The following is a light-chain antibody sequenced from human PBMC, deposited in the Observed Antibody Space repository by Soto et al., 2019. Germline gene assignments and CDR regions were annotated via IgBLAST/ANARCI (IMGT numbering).Light chain of an antibody. V-gene: IGLV2-14*01. Sequence: QSALTQPASVSGSPGQSITISCTGTSSDVGGYNYVSWYQQHPGKAPKLMIYDVSHRPSGVSNRFSGSKSDNTASLTISGLQAEDEADYYCRSYTSSSTLYVFGTGTKLTV. J-gene: IGLJ1*01. CDR1: SSDVGGYNY. CDR2: DVS. CDR3: RSYTSSSTLYV.